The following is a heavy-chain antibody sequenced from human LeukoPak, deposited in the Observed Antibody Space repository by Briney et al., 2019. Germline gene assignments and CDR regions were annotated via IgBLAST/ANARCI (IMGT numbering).Heavy chain of an antibody. CDR1: GYTFTSYD. CDR3: VRGAGSCSSTSCSLGY. Sequence: ASVKVSCKASGYTFTSYDINWVRQATGHGLEWMGWMNPNSGNTGYAQRLQGRVTITRNTSISTAYMELSSLRSEDTAVYYCVRGAGSCSSTSCSLGYWGQGTLVTVSS. V-gene: IGHV1-8*03. CDR2: MNPNSGNT. D-gene: IGHD2-2*01. J-gene: IGHJ4*02.